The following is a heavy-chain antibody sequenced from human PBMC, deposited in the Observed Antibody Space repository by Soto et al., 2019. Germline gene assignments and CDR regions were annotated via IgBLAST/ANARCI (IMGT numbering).Heavy chain of an antibody. CDR1: GGSISSGGYS. Sequence: SETLSLTCAVSGGSISSGGYSWSWIRQPPGKGLEWIGYIYHSGSTYYNPSLKSRVTISVDRSKNQFSLKLSSVTAADTAVYYCASIPNYYDSSGYLDYWGQGTLVTVSS. CDR2: IYHSGST. J-gene: IGHJ4*02. CDR3: ASIPNYYDSSGYLDY. V-gene: IGHV4-30-2*01. D-gene: IGHD3-22*01.